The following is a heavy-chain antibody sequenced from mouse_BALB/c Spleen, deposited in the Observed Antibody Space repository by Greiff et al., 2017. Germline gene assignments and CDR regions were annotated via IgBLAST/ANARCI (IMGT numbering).Heavy chain of an antibody. D-gene: IGHD1-1*01. V-gene: IGHV5-9-4*01. CDR1: GFTFSSYA. Sequence: EVKLVESGGGLVKPGGSLKLSCAASGFTFSSYAMSWVRQSPEKRLEWVAEISSGGSYTYYPDTVTGRFTFSRDNAKNTLYLKMSSLRSEDTAMYYCAREGYYYGSSGHWYFDVWGAGTTVTVSA. CDR2: ISSGGSYT. CDR3: AREGYYYGSSGHWYFDV. J-gene: IGHJ1*01.